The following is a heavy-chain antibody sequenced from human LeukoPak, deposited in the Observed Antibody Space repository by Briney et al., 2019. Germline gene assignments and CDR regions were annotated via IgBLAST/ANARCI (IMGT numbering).Heavy chain of an antibody. CDR1: GSTFSSYS. CDR2: ISGSSNYI. J-gene: IGHJ3*02. D-gene: IGHD1-26*01. CDR3: ARGHSGSYQRDDAFDI. V-gene: IGHV3-21*01. Sequence: GGSLRLSCAASGSTFSSYSMNWVRQAPGKGLEWVSSISGSSNYIYYADSVKGRFTISRDNAKNSLYLQMNSLRAEDTAVYYCARGHSGSYQRDDAFDIWGQGTMVTVSS.